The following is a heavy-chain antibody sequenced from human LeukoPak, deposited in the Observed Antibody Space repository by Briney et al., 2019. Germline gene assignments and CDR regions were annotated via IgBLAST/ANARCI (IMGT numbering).Heavy chain of an antibody. Sequence: GGSLRLSCAASGFTFSSSWMRWVRQAPGKGLVWVSLISTDGSSASYADSVKGRFTISIDNAKTTVYLQMNSLRVEDTALYYCTRGLAYWGQGTLVTVSS. CDR2: ISTDGSSA. V-gene: IGHV3-74*01. J-gene: IGHJ4*02. D-gene: IGHD3-16*01. CDR3: TRGLAY. CDR1: GFTFSSSW.